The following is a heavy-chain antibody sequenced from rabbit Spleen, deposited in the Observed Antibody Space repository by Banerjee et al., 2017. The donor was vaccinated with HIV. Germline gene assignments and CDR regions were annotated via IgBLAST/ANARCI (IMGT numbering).Heavy chain of an antibody. D-gene: IGHD8-1*01. V-gene: IGHV1S45*01. CDR2: IYTGSGST. CDR1: GFSFSSSQY. CDR3: ARDTGSSFSSYGMDL. J-gene: IGHJ6*01. Sequence: QEQLVESGGGLVQPEGSLTLTCTASGFSFSSSQYMCWVRQAPGKGLEWIVCIYTGSGSTYYASWAKGRFAISKTSNTVVLKMTSLTAADTATYFCARDTGSSFSSYGMDLWGPGTLVTVS.